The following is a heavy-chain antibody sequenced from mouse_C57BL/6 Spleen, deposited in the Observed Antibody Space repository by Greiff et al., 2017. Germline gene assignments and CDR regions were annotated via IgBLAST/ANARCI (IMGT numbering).Heavy chain of an antibody. V-gene: IGHV1-64*01. J-gene: IGHJ4*01. D-gene: IGHD1-1*01. CDR2: IHPNSGST. Sequence: QVQLQQPGAELVKPGASVKLSCKASGYTFTSYWMHWVKQRPGQGLEWIGMIHPNSGSTNYNEKFKSKATLTVDKSSSTAYMQLSSLTSEDSAVYYCAKEGLFTTVVATGAMDYWGQGTSATVAS. CDR1: GYTFTSYW. CDR3: AKEGLFTTVVATGAMDY.